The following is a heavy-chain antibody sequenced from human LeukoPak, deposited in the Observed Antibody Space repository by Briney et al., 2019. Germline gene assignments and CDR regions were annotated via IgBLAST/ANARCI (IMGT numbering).Heavy chain of an antibody. D-gene: IGHD5-18*01. V-gene: IGHV1-2*02. CDR3: ARDVDTAMVNRKHPHFDY. J-gene: IGHJ4*02. CDR1: GYTFTGYY. Sequence: ASVKVSCKASGYTFTGYYMHWVRQAPGQGLEWMGWINPNSGGTNYAQKFQGRVTMTRDTSISTAYMELSRLRSDDTAVYYCARDVDTAMVNRKHPHFDYWGQGTLVTVSS. CDR2: INPNSGGT.